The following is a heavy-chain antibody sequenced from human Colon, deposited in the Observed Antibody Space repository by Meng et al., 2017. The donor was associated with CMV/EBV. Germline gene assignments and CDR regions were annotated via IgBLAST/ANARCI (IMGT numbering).Heavy chain of an antibody. J-gene: IGHJ4*02. V-gene: IGHV1-8*03. Sequence: CKTSGYPFVNYNINWVRQATGQGLEWMGRVNPKSGDTDYAQKFQGRITVTKDTSTNIVYMDLTSLTTDDTAVYYCARHSSGWSYLDYWGQGALVTVSS. CDR1: GYPFVNYN. D-gene: IGHD6-19*01. CDR2: VNPKSGDT. CDR3: ARHSSGWSYLDY.